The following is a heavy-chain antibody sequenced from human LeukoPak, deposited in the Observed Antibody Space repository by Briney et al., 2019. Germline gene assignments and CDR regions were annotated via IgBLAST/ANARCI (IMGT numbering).Heavy chain of an antibody. CDR2: IKSKTDGGTT. D-gene: IGHD3-3*01. CDR3: TTDWFLYDGNYFDY. CDR1: GFTFSSYG. Sequence: PGGSLRLSCAASGFTFSSYGMHWVRQAPGKGLEWVGRIKSKTDGGTTDYAAPVKGRFTISRDDSKNTLYLQMNSLKTEDTAVYYCTTDWFLYDGNYFDYWGQGTLVTVSS. J-gene: IGHJ4*02. V-gene: IGHV3-15*01.